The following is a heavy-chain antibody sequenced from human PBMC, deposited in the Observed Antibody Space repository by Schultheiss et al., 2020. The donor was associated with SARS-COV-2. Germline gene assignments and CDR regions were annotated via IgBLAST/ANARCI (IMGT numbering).Heavy chain of an antibody. CDR2: IYTSGST. CDR3: ARELDYGDSSLDY. V-gene: IGHV4-38-2*02. D-gene: IGHD4-17*01. CDR1: GYSISSGYY. Sequence: SETLSLTCAVSGYSISSGYYWGWIRQPPGKGLEWIGRIYTSGSTNYNPSLKSRVTMSVDTSKNQFSLKLSSVTAADTAVYYCARELDYGDSSLDYWGQGTLVTVSS. J-gene: IGHJ4*02.